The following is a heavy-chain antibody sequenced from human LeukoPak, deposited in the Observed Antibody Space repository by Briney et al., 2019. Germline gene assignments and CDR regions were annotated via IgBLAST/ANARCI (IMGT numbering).Heavy chain of an antibody. CDR1: GLTFSSYA. CDR2: VSSDGSNR. Sequence: GKSLRLSCAASGLTFSSYALQWVRQAPGQGLEWVAVVSSDGSNRFYADSVKGRFTVSRDNSKNTLYLQMNTLRAEDTAVYYCARDGSIAATGAFDYWGQGTLVTVSS. J-gene: IGHJ4*02. CDR3: ARDGSIAATGAFDY. D-gene: IGHD6-13*01. V-gene: IGHV3-30-3*01.